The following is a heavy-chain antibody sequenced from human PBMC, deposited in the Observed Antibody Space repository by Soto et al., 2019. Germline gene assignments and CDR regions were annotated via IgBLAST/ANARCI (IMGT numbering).Heavy chain of an antibody. J-gene: IGHJ2*01. V-gene: IGHV4-61*05. CDR2: IYYSGST. D-gene: IGHD6-19*01. Sequence: PSETLCLTCTVSGGSISSSSYYWGWIRQPPGKGLEWIGYIYYSGSTNYNPSLKSRVTISVDTSKNQFSLKLSSVTAADTAVYYCASSGGDIAVAAHWYIELWGRGTLVTVSS. CDR1: GGSISSSSYY. CDR3: ASSGGDIAVAAHWYIEL.